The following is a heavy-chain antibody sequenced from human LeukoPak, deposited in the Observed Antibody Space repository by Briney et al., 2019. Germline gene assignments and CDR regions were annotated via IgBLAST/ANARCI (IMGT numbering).Heavy chain of an antibody. CDR2: IGGSGATI. CDR3: AIGTANLDC. Sequence: GALRLSCAASGFTFSSYAMTWVRQAPGKGLEWVSAIGGSGATIYYADSVKGRFTTSRENSKNTLYLQMNSLTAEDTAVYYCAIGTANLDCWGQGTLVTVFS. J-gene: IGHJ4*02. V-gene: IGHV3-23*01. CDR1: GFTFSSYA.